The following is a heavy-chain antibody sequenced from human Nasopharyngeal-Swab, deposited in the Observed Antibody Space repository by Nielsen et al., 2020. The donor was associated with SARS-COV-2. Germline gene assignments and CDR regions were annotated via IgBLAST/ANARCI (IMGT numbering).Heavy chain of an antibody. D-gene: IGHD5-18*01. CDR2: ISSSSRYI. Sequence: GESLKISCAAYGFTFSSYSMNWVRQAPGKGLEWASSISSSSRYIYYADSLKGRFTISRDNAKNSLYLQMNSLRAEDTAVYYCAREEAMVNYYYYGMDVWGQGTTVTVSS. CDR1: GFTFSSYS. J-gene: IGHJ6*02. V-gene: IGHV3-21*01. CDR3: AREEAMVNYYYYGMDV.